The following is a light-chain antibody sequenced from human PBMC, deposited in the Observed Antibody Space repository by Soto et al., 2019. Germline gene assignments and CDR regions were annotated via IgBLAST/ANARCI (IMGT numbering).Light chain of an antibody. CDR1: NIGSKN. CDR3: QVWDSSTALANV. CDR2: RDS. J-gene: IGLJ6*01. Sequence: SYELTQPLSVSVALGQTARITCGGNNIGSKNVHWYQQKPGQAPVLVIYRDSNRPSGIPERFSGSNSGNTATLTISRAQAGDEADYCCQVWDSSTALANVFGSGTQLTVL. V-gene: IGLV3-9*01.